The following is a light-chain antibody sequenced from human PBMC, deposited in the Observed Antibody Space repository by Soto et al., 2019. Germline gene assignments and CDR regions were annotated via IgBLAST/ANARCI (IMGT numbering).Light chain of an antibody. CDR3: SSYTTSSTLEGV. CDR1: SSDVGGYNY. J-gene: IGLJ1*01. Sequence: QSALTQPASVSGSPGQSITISCTGTSSDVGGYNYVSWYQQYPGKAPKLMIYEVSNRPLGVSNRFSGSKSGNTASLTISRPQAEDEADYYCSSYTTSSTLEGVFGTGTKLTVL. CDR2: EVS. V-gene: IGLV2-14*01.